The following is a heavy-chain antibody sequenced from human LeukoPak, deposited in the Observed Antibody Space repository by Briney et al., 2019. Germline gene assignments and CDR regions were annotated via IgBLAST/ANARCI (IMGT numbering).Heavy chain of an antibody. J-gene: IGHJ4*02. CDR3: ARGSYYAPYYFDY. V-gene: IGHV3-48*02. CDR2: ISSGSNTI. Sequence: GSLRLSCAASGFTFSTYRMNWVRQAPGKGLEWLSYISSGSNTIFYADSVKGRFTISRDNAKNSLFLQANSLRDEDTAVYYCARGSYYAPYYFDYWGQGTLVTVSS. CDR1: GFTFSTYR. D-gene: IGHD1-26*01.